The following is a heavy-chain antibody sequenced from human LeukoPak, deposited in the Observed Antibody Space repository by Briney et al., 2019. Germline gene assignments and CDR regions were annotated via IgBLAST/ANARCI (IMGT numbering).Heavy chain of an antibody. CDR3: ARGPIFAGYFDY. CDR2: INPNSGGT. D-gene: IGHD3-3*01. CDR1: GYTFTAYY. J-gene: IGHJ4*02. V-gene: IGHV1-2*02. Sequence: DSVKGSCKASGYTFTAYYMNWVRQAPGQGPEWMGWINPNSGGTNYAQKFQGRVTMTRDTSISTAYMELSRLRSDDTAVYYCARGPIFAGYFDYWGQGTLVTVSS.